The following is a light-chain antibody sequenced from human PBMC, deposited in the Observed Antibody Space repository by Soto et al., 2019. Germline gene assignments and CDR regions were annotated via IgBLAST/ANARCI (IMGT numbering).Light chain of an antibody. Sequence: QSVLAQPASVSGSHGQSSTISCTGTSSDIGGYNYVSWYQQHPGKAPKLLISDVTNRPSGVSNRFSGSKSANTASLTISGLQAEDEAEYYCSSYTSSTTFVFGPGTKVTVL. V-gene: IGLV2-14*03. CDR3: SSYTSSTTFV. CDR1: SSDIGGYNY. J-gene: IGLJ1*01. CDR2: DVT.